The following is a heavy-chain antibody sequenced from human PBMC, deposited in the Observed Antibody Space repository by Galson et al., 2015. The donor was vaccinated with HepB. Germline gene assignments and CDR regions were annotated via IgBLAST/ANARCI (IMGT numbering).Heavy chain of an antibody. CDR2: ISASGTTT. CDR3: VKGWMWFDT. Sequence: SLRLSCAASGFTFSSHDMTWVRQTPGKGLAWVSGISASGTTTSYADSVEGRFTISRDNSKNTLYLQMNSLRAEDTAIYYCVKGWMWFDTWGQGTLVTVSS. D-gene: IGHD2-2*03. CDR1: GFTFSSHD. V-gene: IGHV3-23*01. J-gene: IGHJ5*02.